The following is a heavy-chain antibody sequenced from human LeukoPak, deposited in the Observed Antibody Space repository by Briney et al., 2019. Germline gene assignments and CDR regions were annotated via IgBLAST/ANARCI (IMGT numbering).Heavy chain of an antibody. CDR2: ISGSGGST. CDR3: AKNAGCAGGNCYRFDS. D-gene: IGHD2-21*01. J-gene: IGHJ4*02. V-gene: IGHV3-23*01. Sequence: PGGSLRLSCAASGFSFSSSAMSWVRQAPGKGLEWVSSISGSGGSTYYADSVRGRFTISSDSSKNTLFLQMNSLRAEDTAIYYCAKNAGCAGGNCYRFDSWGQGTLVTVST. CDR1: GFSFSSSA.